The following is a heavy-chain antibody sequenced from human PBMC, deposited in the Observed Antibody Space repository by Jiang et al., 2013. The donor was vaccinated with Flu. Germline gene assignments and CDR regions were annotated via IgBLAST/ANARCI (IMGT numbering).Heavy chain of an antibody. Sequence: VQLVESGGGLVQPGRSLRLSCAASGFTFDDYAMHWVRQAPGKGLEWVSGISWNSGSIGYADSVKGRFTISRDNAKNSLYLQMNSLRAEDTALYYCAKDSGPESWYYDFWSGYPTNYYGMDVWGQGTTVTVSS. D-gene: IGHD3-3*01. V-gene: IGHV3-9*01. J-gene: IGHJ6*02. CDR2: ISWNSGSI. CDR1: GFTFDDYA. CDR3: AKDSGPESWYYDFWSGYPTNYYGMDV.